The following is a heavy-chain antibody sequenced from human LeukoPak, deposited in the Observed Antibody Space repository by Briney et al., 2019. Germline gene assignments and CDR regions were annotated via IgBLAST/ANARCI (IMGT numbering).Heavy chain of an antibody. CDR3: ARGHGGSFYMIVVVDDAFDI. CDR1: GFTFSSYA. V-gene: IGHV3-30*04. Sequence: GGSLRLSCAASGFTFSSYAMHWVRQAPGKGLEWVAVISYDGSNKYYADSVKGRFTISRDNSKNTLYLQMNSLRAEDTAVYYCARGHGGSFYMIVVVDDAFDIWGQGTMVTVSS. CDR2: ISYDGSNK. D-gene: IGHD3-22*01. J-gene: IGHJ3*02.